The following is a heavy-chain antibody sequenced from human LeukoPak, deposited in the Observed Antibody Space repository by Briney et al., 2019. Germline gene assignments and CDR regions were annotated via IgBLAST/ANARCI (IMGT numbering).Heavy chain of an antibody. J-gene: IGHJ4*02. V-gene: IGHV3-21*04. CDR3: TRKTPGRAPFDY. CDR2: ISSSSSYI. D-gene: IGHD2-15*01. Sequence: KSGGSLRLSCAASGFTFSSYSMNWVRQAPGKGLEWVSSISSSSSYIYYADSVKGRFTISRDNAKNSLFLQMNSLRAEDTAIYYCTRKTPGRAPFDYWGQGTLVTVSS. CDR1: GFTFSSYS.